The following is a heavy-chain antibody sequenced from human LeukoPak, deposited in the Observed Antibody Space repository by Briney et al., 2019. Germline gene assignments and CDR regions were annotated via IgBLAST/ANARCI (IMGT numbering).Heavy chain of an antibody. CDR3: AKDPYSSSSGGPYPMDV. CDR2: INPSGGST. V-gene: IGHV1-46*01. Sequence: ASVKVSCKASGYTFTSYYMHWVRQAPGQGLEWMGIINPSGGSTSYAQKFQGRVTMTRDTSTSTVYMELSSLRSDDTAVYYCAKDPYSSSSGGPYPMDVWGQGTTVTVPS. D-gene: IGHD6-6*01. CDR1: GYTFTSYY. J-gene: IGHJ6*02.